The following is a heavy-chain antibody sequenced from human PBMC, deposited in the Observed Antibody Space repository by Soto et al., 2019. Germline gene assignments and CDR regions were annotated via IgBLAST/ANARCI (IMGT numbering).Heavy chain of an antibody. Sequence: ASVKVSCKASGGTFSSYAISWVRQAPGQGLEWMGWINPNSGGTNYAQKFQGWXTMTRDTSISTAHIELSRLRSDDTAVYYCSRDLAHYGSPDFDSWGQGALVTV. CDR3: SRDLAHYGSPDFDS. CDR2: INPNSGGT. J-gene: IGHJ4*02. V-gene: IGHV1-2*04. D-gene: IGHD4-17*01. CDR1: GGTFSSYA.